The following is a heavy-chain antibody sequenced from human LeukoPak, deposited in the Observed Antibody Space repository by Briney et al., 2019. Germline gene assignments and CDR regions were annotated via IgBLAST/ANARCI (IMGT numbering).Heavy chain of an antibody. V-gene: IGHV3-21*01. J-gene: IGHJ6*03. D-gene: IGHD2-2*01. CDR3: ARTRAPSNGRVLYYMDV. Sequence: PGGSLRLSCAASGFTFSSYSLNWVGQAPGKGLEWVSSIISSSSHIYYADSVKGRFTISRYNAKNSLYLQMNSLRAEDTAVYYCARTRAPSNGRVLYYMDVWGKRTRVTVSS. CDR2: IISSSSHI. CDR1: GFTFSSYS.